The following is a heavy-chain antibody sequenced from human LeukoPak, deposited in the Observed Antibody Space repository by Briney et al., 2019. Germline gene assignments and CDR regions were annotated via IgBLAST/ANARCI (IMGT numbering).Heavy chain of an antibody. CDR3: ARDNAAAVVPGAFDI. Sequence: SGGSLRLSCAASGFTFSSYAMHWVRQAPGKGLEWVAVISYDGGNKYYADSVKGRFTISRDNSKNTLYLQMNSLRAEDTAVYYCARDNAAAVVPGAFDIWGQGTMVTVSS. CDR2: ISYDGGNK. V-gene: IGHV3-30-3*01. CDR1: GFTFSSYA. D-gene: IGHD6-13*01. J-gene: IGHJ3*02.